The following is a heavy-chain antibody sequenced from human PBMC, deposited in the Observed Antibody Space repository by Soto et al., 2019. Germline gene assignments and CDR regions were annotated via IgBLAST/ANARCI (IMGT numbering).Heavy chain of an antibody. CDR2: IYYTGST. J-gene: IGHJ4*02. CDR3: ARSFYESSGYYPL. D-gene: IGHD3-22*01. CDR1: GGSMSPYY. Sequence: KPSETLSLTCTVSGGSMSPYYWSWIRQPPGKGLEWIGYIYYTGSTSYNPPLKSRVTISVDTSKTQFSLKLSSVTAADTALYYCARSFYESSGYYPLWGQGTLVTVSS. V-gene: IGHV4-59*01.